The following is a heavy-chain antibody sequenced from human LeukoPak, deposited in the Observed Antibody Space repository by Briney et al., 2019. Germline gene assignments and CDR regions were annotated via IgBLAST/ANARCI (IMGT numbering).Heavy chain of an antibody. CDR1: GGSIPGHY. D-gene: IGHD3-22*01. Sequence: SETLSLTYTVSGGSIPGHYWSWIRQPAGQGLEWLGRVYSSGVGNYNPSLTSRVTMSVDTSKNQFSLKLTSLTAADTAVYYCAREEFLHEIDSSGYFVYWGQGTLVTVSS. J-gene: IGHJ4*02. CDR3: AREEFLHEIDSSGYFVY. CDR2: VYSSGVG. V-gene: IGHV4-4*07.